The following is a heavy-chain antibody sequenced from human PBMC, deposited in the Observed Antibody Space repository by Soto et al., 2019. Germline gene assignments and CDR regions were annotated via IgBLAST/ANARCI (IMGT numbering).Heavy chain of an antibody. CDR2: VSYDGGYK. CDR1: GRTCGSYG. V-gene: IGHV3-30*03. J-gene: IGHJ4*02. Sequence: PGVPLRHSYAAAGRTCGSYGRHWISQAPGKGLEWVAVVSYDGGYKYYADSVKGRFTISRDNSKNTLYLQMNSLRAEDTAVYYCAGDVDSTMVDKNCFDYWGQGTLVTVSS. D-gene: IGHD5-18*01. CDR3: AGDVDSTMVDKNCFDY.